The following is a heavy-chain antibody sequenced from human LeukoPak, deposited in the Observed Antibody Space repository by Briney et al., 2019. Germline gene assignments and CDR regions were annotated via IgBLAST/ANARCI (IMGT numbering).Heavy chain of an antibody. J-gene: IGHJ4*02. Sequence: SETLSLTCSVSGDSLNRGSYYWNWIWQPAGKGLEWLGRISASGNTNYNPSLKSRVTISIDTSKNQFSLRMSSVTAADTAVYYCARDRRAVAGPAFDYWGQGTLVTVSS. D-gene: IGHD6-19*01. CDR2: ISASGNT. CDR1: GDSLNRGSYY. CDR3: ARDRRAVAGPAFDY. V-gene: IGHV4-61*02.